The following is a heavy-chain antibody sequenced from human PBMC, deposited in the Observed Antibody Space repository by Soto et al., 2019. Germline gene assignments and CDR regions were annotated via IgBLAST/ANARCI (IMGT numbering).Heavy chain of an antibody. CDR2: IYHSGST. D-gene: IGHD6-6*01. J-gene: IGHJ3*02. V-gene: IGHV4-30-2*01. CDR1: GGSISSGGYS. Sequence: QLQLQESGSGLVKPSQTLSLTCAVSGGSISSGGYSWSWIRQPPGKGLEWIGYIYHSGSTYYNPSLKSRVTISVDRSKNQFSLKLSSVNAADTAVYYCARAEEGMYSSSSGEAFDIWGQGTMVTVSS. CDR3: ARAEEGMYSSSSGEAFDI.